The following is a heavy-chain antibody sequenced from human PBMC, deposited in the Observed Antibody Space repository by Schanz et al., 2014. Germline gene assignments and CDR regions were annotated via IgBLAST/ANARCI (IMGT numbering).Heavy chain of an antibody. CDR1: TSIFNHAW. D-gene: IGHD3-10*01. CDR2: IKSKTDGGTR. Sequence: EVQLAESGGGLVQPGGSLRLSCAASTSIFNHAWMSWVRQAPGKGLEWLGRIKSKTDGGTRDYAAPVKGRFTISTDDSKTTVYLQMNSLKPEDTAVYYCTADLWFGAVWGVWWGQGTLVTVSS. CDR3: TADLWFGAVWGVW. J-gene: IGHJ4*02. V-gene: IGHV3-15*01.